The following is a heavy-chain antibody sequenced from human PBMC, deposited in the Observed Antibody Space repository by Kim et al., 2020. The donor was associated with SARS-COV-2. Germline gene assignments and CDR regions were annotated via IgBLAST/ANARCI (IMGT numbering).Heavy chain of an antibody. CDR1: GFTFSSYG. J-gene: IGHJ4*02. CDR3: AKDFGDYSPNAGTVDY. V-gene: IGHV3-30*18. CDR2: ISYDGSNK. Sequence: GGSLRLSCAASGFTFSSYGMHWVRQAPGKGLEWVAVISYDGSNKYYADSVKGRFTISRDNSKNTLYLQMNSLRAEDTAVYYCAKDFGDYSPNAGTVDYWGQGTLVTVSS. D-gene: IGHD3-3*01.